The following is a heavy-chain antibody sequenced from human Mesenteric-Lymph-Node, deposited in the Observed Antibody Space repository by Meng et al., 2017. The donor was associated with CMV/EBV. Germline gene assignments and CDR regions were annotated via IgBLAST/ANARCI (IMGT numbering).Heavy chain of an antibody. V-gene: IGHV3-30-3*01. J-gene: IGHJ6*02. CDR2: ISSDGSNK. CDR3: ARSSSSSYSYYYYGMDV. CDR1: GFTLSSYV. D-gene: IGHD6-6*01. Sequence: GGSLRLSCAASGFTLSSYVMHWVRQAPGKGLEFVAVISSDGSNKYYAASVKGRFTISRDNSKNTLYLQLDSLRPEDTAVYYCARSSSSSYSYYYYGMDVWGQGTTVTVSS.